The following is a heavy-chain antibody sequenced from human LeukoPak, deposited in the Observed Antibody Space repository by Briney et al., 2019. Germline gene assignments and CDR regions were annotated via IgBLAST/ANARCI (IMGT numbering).Heavy chain of an antibody. V-gene: IGHV1-18*01. D-gene: IGHD2-8*01. CDR1: GYTFTSYG. Sequence: ASVKVSCKASGYTFTSYGISWVRQAPGQGLEWMGWISAYNGNTNYAQKLQGRVTMTTDTSTRTAYMELRSLRSDDTAVYYWARARNCTNGVLDYYYYMDVWGKGTTVTVSS. CDR3: ARARNCTNGVLDYYYYMDV. CDR2: ISAYNGNT. J-gene: IGHJ6*03.